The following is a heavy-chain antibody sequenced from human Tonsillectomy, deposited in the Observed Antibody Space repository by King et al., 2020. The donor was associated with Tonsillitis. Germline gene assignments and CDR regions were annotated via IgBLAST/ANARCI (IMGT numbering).Heavy chain of an antibody. Sequence: QLQESGXGXXXXSXTLXLTCTVSGGSIXXSSYYWGXIRQPPGKGLEWIGSIYYSGSTYYNPSLKSRVTISVDTSKNQVSLKLSSVTAADTAVYYCARHPATDYGDAYYFDYWGQGTLVTVSS. CDR1: GGSIXXSSYY. D-gene: IGHD4-17*01. CDR2: IYYSGST. V-gene: IGHV4-39*01. CDR3: ARHPATDYGDAYYFDY. J-gene: IGHJ4*02.